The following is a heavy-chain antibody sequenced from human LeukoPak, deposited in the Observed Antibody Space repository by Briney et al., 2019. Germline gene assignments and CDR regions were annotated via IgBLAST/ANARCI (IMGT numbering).Heavy chain of an antibody. V-gene: IGHV3-23*01. D-gene: IGHD6-13*01. CDR2: ISGSGGST. CDR1: GFTFSSYA. CDR3: AKFGAIAAAGTGFDY. J-gene: IGHJ4*02. Sequence: GGSLRLSCAASGFTFSSYAMSWVRQAPGEGLEWVSAISGSGGSTYYADSVKGRFTISRDNSKNTLYLQMNSLRAEDTAVYYCAKFGAIAAAGTGFDYWGQGTLVTVSS.